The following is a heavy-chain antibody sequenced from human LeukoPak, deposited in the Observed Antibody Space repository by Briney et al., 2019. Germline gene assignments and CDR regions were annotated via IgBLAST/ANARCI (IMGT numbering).Heavy chain of an antibody. CDR2: ISGSGGST. Sequence: PGGSLRLSCAASGFTFSSYAMSWVRQAPGKGLEWVSAISGSGGSTYYADSVKGRFTISRDNSKNTLYLQMNSLRAEDTAVYYCAKETIDGELYVGGFFDIWGQGTMVTVSS. CDR3: AKETIDGELYVGGFFDI. V-gene: IGHV3-23*01. CDR1: GFTFSSYA. J-gene: IGHJ3*02. D-gene: IGHD3-10*01.